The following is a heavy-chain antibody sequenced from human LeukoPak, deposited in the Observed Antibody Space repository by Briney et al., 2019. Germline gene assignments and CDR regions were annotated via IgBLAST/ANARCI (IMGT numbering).Heavy chain of an antibody. D-gene: IGHD4-17*01. Sequence: GGALRLSCAASGFTFTNYPMNWVRQAPGKGLEGVSDISGSGGKTHYADSVKGRFTIYRENYKNKLYLQMNSLRAEDTAIYYCAKERITTTAFDYWGQGTLVTVSS. CDR2: ISGSGGKT. V-gene: IGHV3-23*01. J-gene: IGHJ4*02. CDR1: GFTFTNYP. CDR3: AKERITTTAFDY.